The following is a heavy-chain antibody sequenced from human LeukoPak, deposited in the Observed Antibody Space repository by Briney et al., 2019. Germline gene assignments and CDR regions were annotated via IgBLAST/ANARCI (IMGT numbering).Heavy chain of an antibody. D-gene: IGHD3-10*01. Sequence: GGSLRLSCAASGFTFSSYGMHWVRQAPGKGLEWVAFIRYDGGNKYYADSVKGRFTISRDNSKNTLYLQMNSLRAEDTAVYYCAKAGYYGSGSYYALSYLDYWGQGTLVTVSS. J-gene: IGHJ4*02. CDR1: GFTFSSYG. CDR2: IRYDGGNK. V-gene: IGHV3-30*02. CDR3: AKAGYYGSGSYYALSYLDY.